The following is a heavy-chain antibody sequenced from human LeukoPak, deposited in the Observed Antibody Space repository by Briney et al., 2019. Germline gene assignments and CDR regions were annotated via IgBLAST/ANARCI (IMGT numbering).Heavy chain of an antibody. D-gene: IGHD6-13*01. V-gene: IGHV3-49*03. CDR2: IRSKAYGGTT. CDR1: GFTFGDYA. Sequence: GGSLRLSCTASGFTFGDYAMSWFRQAPGKGLEWVGFIRSKAYGGTTEYAASVKGRFTISRDDSKSIAYLQMNSLKTEDTAVYYCTRDIAAAGTPRRGDAFDIWGQGTMVTVSS. CDR3: TRDIAAAGTPRRGDAFDI. J-gene: IGHJ3*02.